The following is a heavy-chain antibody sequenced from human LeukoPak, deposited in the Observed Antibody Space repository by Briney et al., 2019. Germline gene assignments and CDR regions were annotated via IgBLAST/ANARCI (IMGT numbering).Heavy chain of an antibody. D-gene: IGHD3-22*01. J-gene: IGHJ4*02. CDR2: ISSSSSTI. V-gene: IGHV3-48*01. CDR3: ARPQMGSGYYHLGD. CDR1: GFTFSSYS. Sequence: GGSLRLSCAASGFTFSSYSMNWVRQAPGKGLEWVAYISSSSSTIYYADSVKGRFTISRDNSKNSLYLQMNSLRAEDTAVYYCARPQMGSGYYHLGDWGQGTLVTVSS.